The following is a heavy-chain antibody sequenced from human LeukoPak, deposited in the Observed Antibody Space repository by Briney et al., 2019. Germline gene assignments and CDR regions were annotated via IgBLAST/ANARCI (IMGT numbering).Heavy chain of an antibody. CDR3: ARSHYYYYYGMDV. V-gene: IGHV4-34*01. Sequence: PSETLSLTCAVYGVSFSGYYWSWIRQPPGKGLEWIGEINHSGSTNYNPSLKSRVTISVDTSKNQFSLKLSSVTAADTAVYYCARSHYYYYYGMDVWGQGTTVTVSS. J-gene: IGHJ6*02. CDR2: INHSGST. CDR1: GVSFSGYY.